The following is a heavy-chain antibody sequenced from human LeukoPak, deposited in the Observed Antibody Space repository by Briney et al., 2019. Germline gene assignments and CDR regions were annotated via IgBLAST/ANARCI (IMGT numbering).Heavy chain of an antibody. V-gene: IGHV3-48*01. D-gene: IGHD1-26*01. CDR2: ISASNSTI. CDR1: GITFSSYS. J-gene: IGHJ4*02. CDR3: ASGGATSFDY. Sequence: GSLRLSCEASGITFSSYSINWVRQAPGRGLEWVSYISASNSTIYYADSVKGRFTISRDNAKNSMYLQMNSLRAEDTAVYYCASGGATSFDYWGQGTLVTVSS.